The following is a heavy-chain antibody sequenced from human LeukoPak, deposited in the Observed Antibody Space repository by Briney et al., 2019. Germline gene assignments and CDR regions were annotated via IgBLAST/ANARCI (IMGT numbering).Heavy chain of an antibody. CDR3: ARPAYDSSGYYDYFDY. J-gene: IGHJ4*02. CDR1: GYTFTSYD. D-gene: IGHD3-22*01. CDR2: MNPNSGNT. V-gene: IGHV1-8*01. Sequence: ASVKVSCKASGYTFTSYDINWVRQATGQGLEWMGWMNPNSGNTGYAQKFQGRVTITRNTSISTAYMELSSLRSEDTAVYYCARPAYDSSGYYDYFDYWAREPWSPSPQ.